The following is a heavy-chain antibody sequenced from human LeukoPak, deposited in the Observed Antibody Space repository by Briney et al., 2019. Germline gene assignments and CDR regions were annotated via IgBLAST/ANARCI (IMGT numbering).Heavy chain of an antibody. CDR3: ANSSSWVLDD. D-gene: IGHD6-6*01. V-gene: IGHV3-23*01. Sequence: GGSLRLSCAASGFTFGSSGMTWVRQAPGKGLEWVSSITGSGASTYYADSVKGRFSISRDNSKNTLYLQMNSLRAEDTAVYYCANSSSWVLDDWGQGTLVTVSS. CDR2: ITGSGAST. J-gene: IGHJ4*02. CDR1: GFTFGSSG.